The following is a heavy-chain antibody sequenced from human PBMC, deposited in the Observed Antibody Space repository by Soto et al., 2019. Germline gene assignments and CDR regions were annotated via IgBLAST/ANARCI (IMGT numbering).Heavy chain of an antibody. D-gene: IGHD1-1*01. J-gene: IGHJ6*02. CDR2: ISSSGSTI. V-gene: IGHV3-48*03. Sequence: GGSLRLSCAASGFTFSSYEMNWVRQVPGKGLEWVSYISSSGSTIYYADSVKGRFTISRDNAKNSLYLQMNSLRAEDTAVYYCARNPFNFGMDVWGQGTTVTVSS. CDR1: GFTFSSYE. CDR3: ARNPFNFGMDV.